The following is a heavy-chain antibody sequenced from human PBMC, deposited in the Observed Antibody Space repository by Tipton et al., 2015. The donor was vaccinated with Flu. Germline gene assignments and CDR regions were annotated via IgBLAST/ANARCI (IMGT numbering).Heavy chain of an antibody. CDR1: GGSINSRTDY. D-gene: IGHD3-22*01. J-gene: IGHJ4*02. CDR2: AYYRGSP. CDR3: ARAADSSSGYQYRGFDY. V-gene: IGHV4-39*01. Sequence: TLSLTCTVSGGSINSRTDYWVWIRQPPGRGLEWIGSAYYRGSPLYNPSLKTRVTMSVDMANNQFSLRLNSVTAADTAVYYCARAADSSSGYQYRGFDYWGQGTLVTVSS.